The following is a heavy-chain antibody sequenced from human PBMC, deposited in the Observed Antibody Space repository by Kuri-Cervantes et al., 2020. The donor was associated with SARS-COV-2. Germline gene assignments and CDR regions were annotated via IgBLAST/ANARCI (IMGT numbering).Heavy chain of an antibody. CDR2: IYTSGST. J-gene: IGHJ5*02. Sequence: SETLSLTCTVSGGSISSHYWSWIRQPAGKGLEWIGYIYTSGSTNYNPSLKSRVTISVDTSKNQFSLKLSSVTAADTAVYYCAGTEILLGNWFDPWGQGTLVTVSS. V-gene: IGHV4-4*09. CDR3: AGTEILLGNWFDP. CDR1: GGSISSHY. D-gene: IGHD7-27*01.